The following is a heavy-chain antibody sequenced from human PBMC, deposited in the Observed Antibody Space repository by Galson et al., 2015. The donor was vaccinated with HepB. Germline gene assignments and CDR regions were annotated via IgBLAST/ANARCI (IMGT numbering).Heavy chain of an antibody. J-gene: IGHJ4*02. Sequence: SLRLSCAASGFTFSSYSMNWVRQAPGKGLEWVSSISSRSSYIYYADSVKGRFTISRDNAKNSLYLQLNSLRAEDTAVYYCARQKVAGVLWGQGTLVTVSS. V-gene: IGHV3-21*01. D-gene: IGHD2-15*01. CDR3: ARQKVAGVL. CDR2: ISSRSSYI. CDR1: GFTFSSYS.